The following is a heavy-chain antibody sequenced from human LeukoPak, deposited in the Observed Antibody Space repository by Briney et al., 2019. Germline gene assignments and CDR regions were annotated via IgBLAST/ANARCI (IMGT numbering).Heavy chain of an antibody. D-gene: IGHD3-3*02. Sequence: GGSLRLSCAASGFTFTNYAMHWVRQAPGKGLEYVSAISYNGGSTYYADSVKGRFTISRDNSKNTLYLQMGSLIPEDMGVYYCARRFAAQLAFVDVWGKGTTVTISS. V-gene: IGHV3-64*02. CDR2: ISYNGGST. CDR3: ARRFAAQLAFVDV. CDR1: GFTFTNYA. J-gene: IGHJ6*04.